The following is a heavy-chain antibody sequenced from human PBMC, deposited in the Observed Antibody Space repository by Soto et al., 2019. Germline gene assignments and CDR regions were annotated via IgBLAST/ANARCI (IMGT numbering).Heavy chain of an antibody. V-gene: IGHV3-23*01. Sequence: EVQLLESGGGLVQPEGSLRLSCAASGFTFSSYAMSWVRQAPGKGLEWVSAISGSGGSTYYADSVKGRFTISRDNSKNTLYLQMNSLRAEDTAVYYCAKGGHCSSTSCYFPNWGQGTLVTVSS. CDR3: AKGGHCSSTSCYFPN. D-gene: IGHD2-2*01. CDR2: ISGSGGST. J-gene: IGHJ4*02. CDR1: GFTFSSYA.